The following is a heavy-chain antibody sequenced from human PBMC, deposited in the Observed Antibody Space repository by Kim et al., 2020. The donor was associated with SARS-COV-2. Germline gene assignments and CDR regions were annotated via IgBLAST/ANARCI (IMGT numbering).Heavy chain of an antibody. CDR3: ARTRITRIVVVDAFDI. V-gene: IGHV4-31*03. Sequence: SETLSLTCTVSGGSISSGGYYWSWIRQHPGKGLEWIGYIYYSGSTYYNPSLKSRVTISVDTSKNQFSLMLGSVTAADTAVYYCARTRITRIVVVDAFDIWCQGTMVTVSS. J-gene: IGHJ3*02. D-gene: IGHD3-22*01. CDR1: GGSISSGGYY. CDR2: IYYSGST.